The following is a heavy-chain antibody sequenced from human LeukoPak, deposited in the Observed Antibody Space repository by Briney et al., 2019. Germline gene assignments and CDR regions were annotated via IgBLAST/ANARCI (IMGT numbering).Heavy chain of an antibody. J-gene: IGHJ4*02. CDR2: IGGSGGPT. CDR1: GFTFSGYA. Sequence: PGGSLRLSCAASGFTFSGYAMSWVRQAPGKGLEWVSTIGGSGGPTYYADSVKGRFTISRDNSKNTLYLQMNSLRAEDTAVYYCAKPPAGSRVGASAFDYWGQGTLVTVSS. CDR3: AKPPAGSRVGASAFDY. D-gene: IGHD1-26*01. V-gene: IGHV3-23*01.